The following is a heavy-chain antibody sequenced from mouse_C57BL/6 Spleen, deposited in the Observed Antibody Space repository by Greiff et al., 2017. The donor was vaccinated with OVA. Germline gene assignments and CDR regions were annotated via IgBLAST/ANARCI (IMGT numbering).Heavy chain of an antibody. V-gene: IGHV1-61*01. CDR2: IYPSDSET. D-gene: IGHD2-3*01. Sequence: VKLQQPGAELVRPGSSVKLSCKASGYTFTSYWMDWVKQRPGQGLEWIGNIYPSDSETHYNQKFKDKATLTVDKSSSTAYMQLSSLTSEDSAVYYCARRGLLPLAYWGQGTLVTVSA. CDR3: ARRGLLPLAY. CDR1: GYTFTSYW. J-gene: IGHJ3*01.